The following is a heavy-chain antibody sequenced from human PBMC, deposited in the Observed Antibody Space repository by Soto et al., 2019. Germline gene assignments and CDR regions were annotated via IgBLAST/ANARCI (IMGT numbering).Heavy chain of an antibody. CDR1: GFTFSSYG. J-gene: IGHJ4*02. D-gene: IGHD1-26*01. V-gene: IGHV3-30*03. CDR3: ASDTLVGATFY. Sequence: QVQLVESGGGVVQPGRSLRLSCAASGFTFSSYGMYWVRQAPGKGLEWVARISYDGSDQFYGDSVKGRFTISRDNSKNILYVQMNSLRSEDTAVYYCASDTLVGATFYWGQGTLVTVSS. CDR2: ISYDGSDQ.